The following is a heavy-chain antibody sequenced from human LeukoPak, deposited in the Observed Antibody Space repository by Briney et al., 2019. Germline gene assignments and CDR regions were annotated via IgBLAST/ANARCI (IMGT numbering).Heavy chain of an antibody. CDR2: ISSTSTTI. Sequence: GGSLRLSCAASGFTFGSYSMNWVRQAPGRGLEWVSFISSTSTTIYYADSVKGRFTISRDNSKNTLYLQMNSLRAEDTAVYYCAKVPKRGDSYGPGDPGMDAFDIWGQGTMVTVSS. CDR3: AKVPKRGDSYGPGDPGMDAFDI. D-gene: IGHD5-18*01. J-gene: IGHJ3*02. V-gene: IGHV3-48*01. CDR1: GFTFGSYS.